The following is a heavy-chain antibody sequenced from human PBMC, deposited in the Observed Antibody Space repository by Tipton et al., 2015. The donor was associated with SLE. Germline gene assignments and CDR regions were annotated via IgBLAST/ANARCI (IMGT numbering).Heavy chain of an antibody. CDR1: GGSISSGSYY. D-gene: IGHD6-6*01. Sequence: TLSLTCTVSGGSISSGSYYWSWIRQPAGKGLEWIGYIYTRGSTNYNPSLKSRVTISVDTSKNQFSLKLSSVTAADTAVYYCARDGGLEYSSSTYFDYWGQGTLVTVSS. V-gene: IGHV4-61*09. CDR2: IYTRGST. J-gene: IGHJ4*02. CDR3: ARDGGLEYSSSTYFDY.